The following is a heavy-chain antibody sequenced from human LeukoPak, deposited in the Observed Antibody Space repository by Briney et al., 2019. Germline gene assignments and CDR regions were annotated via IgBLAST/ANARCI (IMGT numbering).Heavy chain of an antibody. Sequence: GGSLRLSCAASGFRFIDYGVHWVRQPPGKGLEWLAFIPSDGRRKYYADSVKGRLTVSRDNSRNTLYLQMNSLRPEDTAVYYCARDMVRGDDGGYYPFDYWGQGALVIVSS. V-gene: IGHV3-30*02. J-gene: IGHJ4*02. CDR1: GFRFIDYG. CDR2: IPSDGRRK. CDR3: ARDMVRGDDGGYYPFDY. D-gene: IGHD3-3*01.